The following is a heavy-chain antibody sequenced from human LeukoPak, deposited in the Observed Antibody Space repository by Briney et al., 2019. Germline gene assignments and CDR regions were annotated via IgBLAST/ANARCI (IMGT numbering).Heavy chain of an antibody. D-gene: IGHD3-3*02. J-gene: IGHJ5*02. CDR3: ARGPFPGSTENNWFDP. Sequence: ASVKVSCKAFGYTFTGYYMHWVRQAPGQGLEWMGWINPNSGGTNYAQKFQGRVTMTRDTSISTAYMELSRLRSDDTAVYYCARGPFPGSTENNWFDPWGQGTLVTVSS. CDR1: GYTFTGYY. CDR2: INPNSGGT. V-gene: IGHV1-2*02.